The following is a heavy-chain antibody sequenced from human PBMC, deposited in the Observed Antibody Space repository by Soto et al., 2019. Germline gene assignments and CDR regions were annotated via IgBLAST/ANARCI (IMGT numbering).Heavy chain of an antibody. J-gene: IGHJ4*02. CDR1: GGSISSSSYS. D-gene: IGHD2-21*01. Sequence: SETLSLTYTVSGGSISSSSYSWSWIRQPPGKGLEWIGYIYHSGSTYYNPSLKSRVTISVDRSKNQFSLKLSSVTAADTAVYYCARGNVVPLDYWGQGTLVTVSS. V-gene: IGHV4-30-2*01. CDR3: ARGNVVPLDY. CDR2: IYHSGST.